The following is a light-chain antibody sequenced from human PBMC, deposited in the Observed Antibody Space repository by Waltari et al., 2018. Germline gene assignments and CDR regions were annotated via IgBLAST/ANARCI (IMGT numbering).Light chain of an antibody. CDR3: QSYDSSLSGVV. Sequence: QSVLTQPPSVSGAPGQRVPIPCTVSSSNIGESYDVHWYQQLPGTAPKLLIYGNINRPAGVPDRFSGSKSGTSASLAITGLQAEDEAEYYCQSYDSSLSGVVFGGGTKLTVL. V-gene: IGLV1-40*01. CDR2: GNI. CDR1: SSNIGESYD. J-gene: IGLJ2*01.